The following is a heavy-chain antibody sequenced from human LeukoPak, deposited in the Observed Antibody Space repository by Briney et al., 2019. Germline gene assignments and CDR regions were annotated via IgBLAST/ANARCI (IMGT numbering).Heavy chain of an antibody. Sequence: SETLSLTCTVSGGSISSYYWSWIRQPPGKGLEWIGYIYYSGSTNYNPSLKSRVTISVDTSKNQFSLKLSSVTAADTAVYYCVIRGNGYYGDAFDIWGQGTMVTVSS. D-gene: IGHD1-26*01. CDR2: IYYSGST. J-gene: IGHJ3*02. CDR1: GGSISSYY. CDR3: VIRGNGYYGDAFDI. V-gene: IGHV4-59*12.